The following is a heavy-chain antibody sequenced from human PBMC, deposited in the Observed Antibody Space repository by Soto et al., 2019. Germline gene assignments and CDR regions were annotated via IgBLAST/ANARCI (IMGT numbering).Heavy chain of an antibody. Sequence: QVQLVESGGGVVQPGRSLRLSCAASGFTFTGYAMHWVRQAPGKGLEWVAVISYDGSDKFYADSVRGRFTISRDNSKKTLYLQMNSLRPEDTGVYYCARESPSSQWLPTRYFDYWGQGTLVTVSS. CDR1: GFTFTGYA. CDR2: ISYDGSDK. V-gene: IGHV3-30*03. CDR3: ARESPSSQWLPTRYFDY. J-gene: IGHJ4*02. D-gene: IGHD6-19*01.